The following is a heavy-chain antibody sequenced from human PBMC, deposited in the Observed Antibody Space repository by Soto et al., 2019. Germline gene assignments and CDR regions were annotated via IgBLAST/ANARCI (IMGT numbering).Heavy chain of an antibody. CDR2: IKQDGSEK. J-gene: IGHJ6*02. CDR1: GFTFSSYW. V-gene: IGHV3-7*01. Sequence: GESLRLSCAASGFTFSSYWMSWVRQAPGKGLEWVANIKQDGSEKYYVDSVKGRFTISRDNAKNSLYLQMNSLRAEDTAVYYCARDSSGSLWGGMDVWGQGTTVTVSS. CDR3: ARDSSGSLWGGMDV. D-gene: IGHD3-10*01.